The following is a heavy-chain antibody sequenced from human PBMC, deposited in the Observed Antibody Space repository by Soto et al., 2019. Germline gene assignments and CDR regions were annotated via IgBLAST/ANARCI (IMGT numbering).Heavy chain of an antibody. J-gene: IGHJ6*03. V-gene: IGHV6-1*01. D-gene: IGHD1-7*01. Sequence: SQTLTLTCAISWDSVSSNSAAWNWIRQSPSRGLEWLGRTYYGPRWYNDYAVSVKSRITINPDTSKNQFSLHLNSVTPEDTAVYYCAGTISLQWYYMDVWGKGTTVTVSS. CDR2: TYYGPRWYN. CDR1: WDSVSSNSAA. CDR3: AGTISLQWYYMDV.